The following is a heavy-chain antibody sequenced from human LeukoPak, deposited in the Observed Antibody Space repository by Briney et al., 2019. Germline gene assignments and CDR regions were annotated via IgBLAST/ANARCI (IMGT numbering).Heavy chain of an antibody. Sequence: ASMKVSCKASGYTFTGYYMHWVRQAPGQGLEWMGIINPSGGSTSYAQKFQGRVTMTRDTSTSTVYMELSSLRSEDTAVYYCARALYDILTGSPMGYWGQGTLVTVSS. J-gene: IGHJ4*02. V-gene: IGHV1-46*01. CDR2: INPSGGST. D-gene: IGHD3-9*01. CDR1: GYTFTGYY. CDR3: ARALYDILTGSPMGY.